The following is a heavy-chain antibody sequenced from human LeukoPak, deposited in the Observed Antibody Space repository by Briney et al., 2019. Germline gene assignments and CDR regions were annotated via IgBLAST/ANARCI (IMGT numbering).Heavy chain of an antibody. CDR1: GYTFTSHD. D-gene: IGHD1-26*01. Sequence: ASVKVSCTASGYTFTSHDINWVRQATGQGLEWMGWMNPNSGDTGYAQKFQGRVTMTRNTSISTAYMELSSLRSEDTAVYYCARDLASLDAFDIWGQGTMVTVSS. V-gene: IGHV1-8*01. CDR3: ARDLASLDAFDI. J-gene: IGHJ3*02. CDR2: MNPNSGDT.